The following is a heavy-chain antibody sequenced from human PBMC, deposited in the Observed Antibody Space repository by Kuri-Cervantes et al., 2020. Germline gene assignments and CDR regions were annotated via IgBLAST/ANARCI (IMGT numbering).Heavy chain of an antibody. D-gene: IGHD2-2*01. V-gene: IGHV4-59*08. CDR3: ATNRCSSTSCYEYNWFDP. Sequence: SETLSLTCTVSGGSISSYYWSWIRQPPGKGLEWIGYIYYSGSTNYNPSLKSRVTISVDTSKNQFSLKLSSVTAADTAVYYCATNRCSSTSCYEYNWFDPWGQGTLVTVLL. CDR2: IYYSGST. CDR1: GGSISSYY. J-gene: IGHJ5*02.